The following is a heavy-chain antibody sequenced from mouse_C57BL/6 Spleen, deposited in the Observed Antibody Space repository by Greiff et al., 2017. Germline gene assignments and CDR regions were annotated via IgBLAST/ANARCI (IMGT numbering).Heavy chain of an antibody. CDR3: ARSSTYAMDY. J-gene: IGHJ4*01. CDR1: GFTFSDYG. CDR2: ISSGSSTI. D-gene: IGHD5-1*01. Sequence: EVKLVESGGGLVKPGGSLKLSCAASGFTFSDYGMHWVRQAPEKGLEWVAYISSGSSTIYYADTVKGRFTISRDNAKNTLFLQMTSLRSEDTAMYYCARSSTYAMDYWGQGTSVTVSS. V-gene: IGHV5-17*01.